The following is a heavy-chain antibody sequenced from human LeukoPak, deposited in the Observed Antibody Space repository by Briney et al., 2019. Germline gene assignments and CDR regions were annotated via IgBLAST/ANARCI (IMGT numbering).Heavy chain of an antibody. CDR2: ISGSGGST. J-gene: IGHJ4*02. Sequence: GGSLRLSCAASGFTFSSYAMSWVRQAPGKGLEWVSAISGSGGSTYYADSVKGRFTISRDNSKNTLYLQMNSLRAEDTTVYYCAKHPHYDILTGYPDYWGQGTLVTVSS. V-gene: IGHV3-23*01. CDR1: GFTFSSYA. CDR3: AKHPHYDILTGYPDY. D-gene: IGHD3-9*01.